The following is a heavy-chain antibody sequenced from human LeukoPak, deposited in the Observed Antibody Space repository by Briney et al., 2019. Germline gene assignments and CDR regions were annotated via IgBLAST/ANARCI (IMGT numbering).Heavy chain of an antibody. V-gene: IGHV3-23*01. CDR1: GFTFSSYA. CDR3: AKKPSSGYYYIDY. D-gene: IGHD3-22*01. J-gene: IGHJ4*02. Sequence: GGPLRLSCAASGFTFSSYAMSWVRQAPGKGLEWVSAISGSGGSTYYADSVKGRFTISRDNSKNTLYLQMNSLRAEDTAVYCCAKKPSSGYYYIDYWGQGTLVTVSS. CDR2: ISGSGGST.